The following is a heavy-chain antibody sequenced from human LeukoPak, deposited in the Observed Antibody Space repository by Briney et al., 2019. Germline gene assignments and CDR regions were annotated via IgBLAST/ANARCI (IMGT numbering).Heavy chain of an antibody. Sequence: GESLKISCKGSGYSFTSYWIGWVRQMPGKGLEWMGIIYPGDSDTRYSPSFQGQVTISADKSISTAYLQWSSLKASDTAMYYCARSSSTSLYAMDVWGQGTTVTVSS. CDR3: ARSSSTSLYAMDV. CDR1: GYSFTSYW. J-gene: IGHJ6*02. V-gene: IGHV5-51*01. D-gene: IGHD2-2*01. CDR2: IYPGDSDT.